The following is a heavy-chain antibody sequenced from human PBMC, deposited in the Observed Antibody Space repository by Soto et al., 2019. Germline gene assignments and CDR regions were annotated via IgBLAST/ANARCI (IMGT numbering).Heavy chain of an antibody. CDR3: ARRYSSSLDV. CDR1: GGSFNGYY. CDR2: IYYSGST. Sequence: SETLSLTCAVYGGSFNGYYWSWIRQPPGKGLEWIGYIYYSGSTNYNPSLKSRVTISVDTSKNQFSLKLSSVTAADTAVYYCARRYSSSLDVWGQGTTVTVSS. V-gene: IGHV4-59*08. D-gene: IGHD6-13*01. J-gene: IGHJ6*02.